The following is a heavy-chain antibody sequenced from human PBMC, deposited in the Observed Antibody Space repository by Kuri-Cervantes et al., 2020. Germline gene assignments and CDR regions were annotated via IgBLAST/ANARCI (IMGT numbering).Heavy chain of an antibody. D-gene: IGHD3-16*01. V-gene: IGHV3-21*01. CDR2: ISSSSSYI. CDR1: GFTFSSYS. Sequence: GESLKISCAASGFTFSSYSMNWVRQAPGKGLEWVSSISSSSSYIYYADSVKGRFTISRDNPKNTLYLQMNSLRAEDTAVYYCARQGFDYVYYDCWGQGTMVTVSS. CDR3: ARQGFDYVYYDC. J-gene: IGHJ4*02.